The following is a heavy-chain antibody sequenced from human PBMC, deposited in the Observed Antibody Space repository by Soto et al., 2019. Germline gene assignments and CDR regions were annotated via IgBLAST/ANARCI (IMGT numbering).Heavy chain of an antibody. Sequence: PSETLSLTCTVSGGSISSYYWSWIRQPPGKGLEWIWYIYYSGSTNYNPSLKSLVTISVDTSKNQFSLKLSSVTAADTAVYYCARSQGGSTSLDIYYYYYYGMGVWGQGTTVTVSS. J-gene: IGHJ6*02. CDR1: GGSISSYY. CDR2: IYYSGST. CDR3: ARSQGGSTSLDIYYYYYYGMGV. D-gene: IGHD2-2*01. V-gene: IGHV4-59*01.